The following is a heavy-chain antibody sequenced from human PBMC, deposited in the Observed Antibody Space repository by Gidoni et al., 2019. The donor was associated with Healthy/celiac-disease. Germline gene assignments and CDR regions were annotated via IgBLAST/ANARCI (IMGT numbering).Heavy chain of an antibody. CDR2: IYHSGST. CDR1: GYSISSGYY. V-gene: IGHV4-38-2*01. J-gene: IGHJ4*02. D-gene: IGHD3-22*01. CDR3: ASHYYDSSGYYYFDY. Sequence: QVQLQESGPGLVKPSETLSLTCAVSGYSISSGYYWGWIRQPPGTGLEWIGSIYHSGSTYYNPSLKSRVTISVDTHKNQFSLKLSSVTAADTAVYYCASHYYDSSGYYYFDYWGQGTLVTVSS.